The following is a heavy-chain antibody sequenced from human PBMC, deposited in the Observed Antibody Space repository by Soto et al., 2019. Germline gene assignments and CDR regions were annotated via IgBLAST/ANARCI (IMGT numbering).Heavy chain of an antibody. D-gene: IGHD6-19*01. Sequence: GGSLRLSCAASGFTFSSYGMHWVRQAPGKGLGWVAVISYDGSNKYYADSVKGRFTISRDNSKNTLYLQMNSLRAEDTAVYYCAKDTVYSSGGYLVAAYYYYYGMDVWGQGTTVTVSS. J-gene: IGHJ6*02. CDR3: AKDTVYSSGGYLVAAYYYYYGMDV. V-gene: IGHV3-30*18. CDR2: ISYDGSNK. CDR1: GFTFSSYG.